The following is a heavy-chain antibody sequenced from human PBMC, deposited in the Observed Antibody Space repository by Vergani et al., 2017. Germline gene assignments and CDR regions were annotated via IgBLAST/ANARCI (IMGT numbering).Heavy chain of an antibody. V-gene: IGHV4-59*12. CDR3: ARGYCSSTSCYLNWFDP. CDR2: IYYSGST. Sequence: QVQLQESGPGLVKPSQTLSLTCTVSGGSLSSYYWSWIRQPPGKGLEWIGYIYYSGSTNYNPSLKSRVTISVDTSKNQFSLKLSSVTAADTAVYYCARGYCSSTSCYLNWFDPWGQGTLVTVSS. D-gene: IGHD2-2*01. J-gene: IGHJ5*02. CDR1: GGSLSSYY.